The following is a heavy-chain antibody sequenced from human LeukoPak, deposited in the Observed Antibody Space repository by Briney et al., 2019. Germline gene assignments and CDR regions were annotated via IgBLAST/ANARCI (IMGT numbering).Heavy chain of an antibody. CDR1: GGSISSSSYY. J-gene: IGHJ5*02. CDR3: ARHGHYYGSGSFA. CDR2: IYYSGST. Sequence: SETLSLTCTVSGGSISSSSYYWGWIRQPPGKGLEWVGSIYYSGSTYYNPSLKSRVTISVDTSKNQFFLKLSSVTAADTAVYYCARHGHYYGSGSFAWGQGTLVTVSS. V-gene: IGHV4-39*01. D-gene: IGHD3-10*01.